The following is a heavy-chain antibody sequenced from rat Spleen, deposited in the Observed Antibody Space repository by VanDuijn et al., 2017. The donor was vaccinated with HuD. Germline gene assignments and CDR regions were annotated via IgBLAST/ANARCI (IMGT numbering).Heavy chain of an antibody. J-gene: IGHJ1*01. V-gene: IGHV5-29*01. CDR2: ISYGDSSGHSST. CDR1: GFTFSDYG. Sequence: EVQLVESGGGLVQPGRSLKLSCAASGFTFSDYGMAWVRQAPTKGLEWVATISYGDSSGHSSTYYRDSVKGRFTVSRDNAKNTQYLQMDSLRSEDTATYYCARHRLRVSLGYFDFWGPGTMVTVSS. D-gene: IGHD1-7*01. CDR3: ARHRLRVSLGYFDF.